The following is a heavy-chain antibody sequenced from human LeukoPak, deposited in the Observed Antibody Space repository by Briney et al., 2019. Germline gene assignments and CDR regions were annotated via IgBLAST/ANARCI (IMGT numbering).Heavy chain of an antibody. CDR1: GGSVSSSRYY. J-gene: IGHJ5*02. CDR3: ARGSRWQIWFYP. Sequence: SETLSLTCSASGGSVSSSRYYWVWIPQPPGKGLEWIGSIHDSGRTYYTPSIKSRGTISVDTSKNQCSLRLTSVTAADTALYFCARGSRWQIWFYPWGQATPVTVSS. V-gene: IGHV4-39*07. D-gene: IGHD2-15*01. CDR2: IHDSGRT.